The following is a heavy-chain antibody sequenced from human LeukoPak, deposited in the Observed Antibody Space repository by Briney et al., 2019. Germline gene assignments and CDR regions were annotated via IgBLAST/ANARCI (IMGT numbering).Heavy chain of an antibody. CDR2: TYYRSKWYN. V-gene: IGHV6-1*01. Sequence: SQTLSLTCAISGDSVSSNSAAWNWIRQSPSRGLEWLGRTYYRSKWYNDYAVSVKSRITINPDTPKNQFSLQLNSVTPEDTAVYYCARSEPGYSSSWETYAFDIWGQGTMVTVSS. J-gene: IGHJ3*02. D-gene: IGHD6-13*01. CDR3: ARSEPGYSSSWETYAFDI. CDR1: GDSVSSNSAA.